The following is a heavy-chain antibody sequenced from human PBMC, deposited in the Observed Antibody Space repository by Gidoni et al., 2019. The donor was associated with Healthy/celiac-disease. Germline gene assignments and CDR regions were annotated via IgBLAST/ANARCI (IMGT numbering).Heavy chain of an antibody. Sequence: EVQLLESGGGLVQPGGSLRPSCAASGVTVSSYAVSWVRQAPGKGLEWVSAISGSGGSTYYAASVKCRFTISRDNSKNTLYLQMNSLRAEDTAVYYCAKCQGWKPPLLDYWGQGTLVTVSS. CDR3: AKCQGWKPPLLDY. CDR2: ISGSGGST. V-gene: IGHV3-23*01. CDR1: GVTVSSYA. J-gene: IGHJ4*02. D-gene: IGHD1-1*01.